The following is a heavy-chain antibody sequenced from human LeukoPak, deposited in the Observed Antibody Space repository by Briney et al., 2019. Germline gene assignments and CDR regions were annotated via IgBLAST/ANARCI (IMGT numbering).Heavy chain of an antibody. CDR1: GGSFSGYF. CDR2: ITHSGST. Sequence: SETLSLTCAVYGGSFSGYFWTWIRQPPGTGLEWIGEITHSGSTNYNPSLKSRVTISVDTSKNQFSLKLSSVTAANTAVYYCARGRVAVAGTRGIRYYGMDVWGQGTTVTVSS. J-gene: IGHJ6*02. CDR3: ARGRVAVAGTRGIRYYGMDV. V-gene: IGHV4-34*01. D-gene: IGHD6-19*01.